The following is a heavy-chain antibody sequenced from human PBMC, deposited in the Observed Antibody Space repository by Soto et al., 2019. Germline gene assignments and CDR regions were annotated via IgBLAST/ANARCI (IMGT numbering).Heavy chain of an antibody. Sequence: ETLSLTCTVSGGSVSSGNYYWSWIRQPPGKGLEWIGYIFHTGTTNYNPSLKSRVTISLDTSMNQFSLKLSSVTPADTAVYYCTRAPVSGSYCFDFWGQGTPVTVSS. D-gene: IGHD1-26*01. CDR2: IFHTGTT. V-gene: IGHV4-61*01. J-gene: IGHJ4*02. CDR1: GGSVSSGNYY. CDR3: TRAPVSGSYCFDF.